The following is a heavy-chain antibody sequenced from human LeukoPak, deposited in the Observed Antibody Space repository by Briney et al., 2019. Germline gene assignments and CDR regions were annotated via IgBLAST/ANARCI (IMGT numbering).Heavy chain of an antibody. Sequence: PSETLSLTCTVSGYSISSGYYWGWIRQPPGKGLEWIGSIYHSGSTYYNPSLKSRVTISVDTSKNQFSLKLSSVTAADTAVYYCARTGRRGGSLDYWGQGTLVTVSS. CDR2: IYHSGST. CDR1: GYSISSGYY. D-gene: IGHD5-24*01. CDR3: ARTGRRGGSLDY. V-gene: IGHV4-38-2*02. J-gene: IGHJ4*02.